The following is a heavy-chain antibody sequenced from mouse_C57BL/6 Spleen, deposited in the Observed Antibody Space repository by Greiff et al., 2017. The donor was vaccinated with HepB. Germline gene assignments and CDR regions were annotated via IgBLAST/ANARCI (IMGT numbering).Heavy chain of an antibody. CDR1: GYTFTSYW. D-gene: IGHD1-1*01. CDR3: ARIGITTVVGEFAY. CDR2: IYPGSGST. Sequence: VQLQQSGAELVKPGASVKMSCKASGYTFTSYWITWVKQRPGQGLEWIGDIYPGSGSTNYNEKFKSKATLTVDTSSSTAYMQLSSLTSEDSAVYYCARIGITTVVGEFAYWGQGTLVTVSA. V-gene: IGHV1-55*01. J-gene: IGHJ3*01.